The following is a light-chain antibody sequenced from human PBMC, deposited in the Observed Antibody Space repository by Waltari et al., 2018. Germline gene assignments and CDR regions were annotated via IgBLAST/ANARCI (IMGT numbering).Light chain of an antibody. CDR2: KDS. Sequence: SYELTQPSSVSVSPGQTARITCPGALLSTTYPRWFQQRPGQAPVLVIYKDSKRPSGIPERFSGSSSGTTVILTISGAQVEDEADYYCYSATDNNLRVFGGGTKLTVL. V-gene: IGLV3-27*01. CDR1: LLSTTY. J-gene: IGLJ3*02. CDR3: YSATDNNLRV.